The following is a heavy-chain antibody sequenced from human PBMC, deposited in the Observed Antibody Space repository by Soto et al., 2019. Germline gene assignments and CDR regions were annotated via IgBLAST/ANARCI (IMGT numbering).Heavy chain of an antibody. J-gene: IGHJ4*02. D-gene: IGHD1-26*01. V-gene: IGHV5-51*01. CDR1: GYRFSTYW. Sequence: PGESLKISCKASGYRFSTYWIGWVRQRPGKGPEWMAIIYPGDSDTREDPSFQGQVTISADKSSNTVHLQWRSLKAPDTAIYYCARLGGIVDTGTWIQWGQGTPVTVSS. CDR3: ARLGGIVDTGTWIQ. CDR2: IYPGDSDT.